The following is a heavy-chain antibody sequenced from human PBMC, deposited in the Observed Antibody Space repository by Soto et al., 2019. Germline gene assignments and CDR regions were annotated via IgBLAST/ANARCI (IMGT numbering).Heavy chain of an antibody. D-gene: IGHD5-18*01. Sequence: GGSLRLSCAASGFTFSNAWMNWVRQAPGKGLEWVGRIKSKTDGGTTDYAAPVKGRFTISRDDSKNTLYLQMNSLKTEDTAVYYCTTGVTALSGYGMDVWGQGTTVTVSS. V-gene: IGHV3-15*07. CDR3: TTGVTALSGYGMDV. J-gene: IGHJ6*02. CDR1: GFTFSNAW. CDR2: IKSKTDGGTT.